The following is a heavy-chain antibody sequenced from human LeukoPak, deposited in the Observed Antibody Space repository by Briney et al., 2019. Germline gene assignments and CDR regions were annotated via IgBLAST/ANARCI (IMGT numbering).Heavy chain of an antibody. CDR3: ARVDYGNNPTSFDY. Sequence: ASVKVSCKASGYRFSDYYIHWVRQAPGQGLEWMGRINPHSGYTDYAQNFQGRVTMTRDTSINTIYMELSRLRSADTAVYYCARVDYGNNPTSFDYWGQGTLVTVSS. D-gene: IGHD3-16*01. CDR1: GYRFSDYY. J-gene: IGHJ4*02. CDR2: INPHSGYT. V-gene: IGHV1-2*06.